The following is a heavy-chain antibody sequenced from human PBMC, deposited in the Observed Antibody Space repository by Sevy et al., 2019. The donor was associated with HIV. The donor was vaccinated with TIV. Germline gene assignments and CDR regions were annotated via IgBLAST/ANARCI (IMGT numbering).Heavy chain of an antibody. CDR1: AFTFSSYW. CDR2: IKEDGNEK. D-gene: IGHD4-17*01. Sequence: GGSLRLSCAASAFTFSSYWMSWVRQAPGKGLEWVANIKEDGNEKYYVDSVKGRFTISRDNAKNSLYLQMNSLRAEDTAVYSCARVRSDYGDYYYYYYYMDVWAKGTTVTVSS. V-gene: IGHV3-7*03. CDR3: ARVRSDYGDYYYYYYYMDV. J-gene: IGHJ6*03.